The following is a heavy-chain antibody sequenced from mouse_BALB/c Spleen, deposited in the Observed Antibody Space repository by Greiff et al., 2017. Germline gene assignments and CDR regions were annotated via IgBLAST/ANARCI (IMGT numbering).Heavy chain of an antibody. CDR2: IDPSDSYT. D-gene: IGHD2-1*01. V-gene: IGHV1-69*02. CDR1: GYTFTSYW. CDR3: APIYYGNYVFAD. J-gene: IGHJ3*01. Sequence: QVQLQQPGAELVKPGASVKLSCKASGYTFTSYWMHWVKQRPGQGLEWIGEIDPSDSYTNYNQKLKGKATLTVDKSSSTAYMQLSSLTSEDSAVYYCAPIYYGNYVFADWGQGTLVTVSA.